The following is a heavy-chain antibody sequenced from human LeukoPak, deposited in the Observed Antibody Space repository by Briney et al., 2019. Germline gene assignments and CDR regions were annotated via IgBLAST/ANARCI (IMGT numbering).Heavy chain of an antibody. CDR2: ISYDGSNI. J-gene: IGHJ4*02. CDR3: ARVSSTVTSDY. D-gene: IGHD4-17*01. CDR1: GFTFSNFV. Sequence: PGGSLRLSCAASGFTFSNFVMHWVRQTPGKGLEWVAVISYDGSNIYYRDSVKGRFTISRDNAKNTLYLQMNSLRAEDTAVYYCARVSSTVTSDYWGQGTLVTVSS. V-gene: IGHV3-30*04.